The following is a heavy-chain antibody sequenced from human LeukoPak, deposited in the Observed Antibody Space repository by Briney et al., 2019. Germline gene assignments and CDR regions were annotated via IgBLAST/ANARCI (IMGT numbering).Heavy chain of an antibody. D-gene: IGHD4-17*01. J-gene: IGHJ4*02. V-gene: IGHV3-33*01. Sequence: PGRSLRLSCAASGFTFSSYGMHWVRQAPGKGLEWVAVIWYDGSNKYYADSVKGRFTISRDNSKNTLYLQMNSLRAEDTAVYYCASGSRTTVTTVTHFDYWGQGTLVTVSS. CDR1: GFTFSSYG. CDR3: ASGSRTTVTTVTHFDY. CDR2: IWYDGSNK.